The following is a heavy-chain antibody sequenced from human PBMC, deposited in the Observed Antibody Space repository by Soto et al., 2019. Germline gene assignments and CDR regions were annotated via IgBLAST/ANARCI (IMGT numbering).Heavy chain of an antibody. CDR3: ASDYSGDYVGWFDP. V-gene: IGHV3-33*01. CDR1: GFTFSSYG. CDR2: IWYDGSNK. D-gene: IGHD4-17*01. Sequence: QVQLVESGGGVVQPGRSLRLSCAASGFTFSSYGMHWVRQAPGKGLEWVAVIWYDGSNKYYADSVKGRFTISRDNSKNRLYLQMNCLRAEDTSVDDSASDYSGDYVGWFDPWGQGTLVTVSS. J-gene: IGHJ5*02.